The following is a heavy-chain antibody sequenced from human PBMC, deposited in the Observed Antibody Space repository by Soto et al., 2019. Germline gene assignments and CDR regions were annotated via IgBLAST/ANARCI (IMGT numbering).Heavy chain of an antibody. Sequence: QVQLVESGGGVVEPGRSLRLSCAAPGFTFSSYGMHWVRQAPGQGLESVAVISYDGSNKYYADSVKGRFTISRDNSKNTQYLQMNSLRAEDTAVYYCAKDYDSSGYYWGYYYYGMGVWGQGATVTVSS. CDR1: GFTFSSYG. CDR2: ISYDGSNK. V-gene: IGHV3-30*18. CDR3: AKDYDSSGYYWGYYYYGMGV. J-gene: IGHJ6*02. D-gene: IGHD3-22*01.